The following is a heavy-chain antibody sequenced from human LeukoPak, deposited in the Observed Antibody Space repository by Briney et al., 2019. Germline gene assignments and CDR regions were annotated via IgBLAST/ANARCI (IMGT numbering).Heavy chain of an antibody. CDR2: IKDDGSTA. Sequence: QTGGSLRLSCAVSGFSSFGSRWMHWVRQVPGKGLVWVAVIKDDGSTANYADSVKGRFTASRDGARNTVYLQMSSLRVEDTAIYYCHPLAYVSTWGQGTLVTVSS. CDR1: GFSSFGSRW. CDR3: HPLAYVST. D-gene: IGHD3-22*01. J-gene: IGHJ4*02. V-gene: IGHV3-74*01.